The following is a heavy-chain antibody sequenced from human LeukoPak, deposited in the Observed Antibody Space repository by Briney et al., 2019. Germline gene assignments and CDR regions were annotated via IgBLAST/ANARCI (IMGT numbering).Heavy chain of an antibody. CDR1: GGSFSGYY. CDR3: ARGLSYGSGSYYNRIRYGMDV. J-gene: IGHJ6*02. D-gene: IGHD3-10*01. CDR2: INHSGST. Sequence: KPSGTLSLTCAVYGGSFSGYYWSWIRQPPGKGLEWIGEINHSGSTNYNPSLKSRVTISVDTSKNQFSLKLSSVTAADTAVYYCARGLSYGSGSYYNRIRYGMDVWGQGTTVTVSS. V-gene: IGHV4-34*01.